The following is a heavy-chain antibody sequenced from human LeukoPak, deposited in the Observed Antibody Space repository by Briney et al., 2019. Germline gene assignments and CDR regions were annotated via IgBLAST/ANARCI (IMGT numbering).Heavy chain of an antibody. V-gene: IGHV3-23*01. J-gene: IGHJ4*02. CDR2: ISGSGGST. CDR1: GFTFSSYA. CDR3: AKDFGMEWELPYFDY. D-gene: IGHD1-26*01. Sequence: PGGSLRLSCAASGFTFSSYAMSWVRQAPGKGLEWVSAISGSGGSTYYADSVKGRFTISRDNSKNTLYLQMNSLRAEDTAVYYCAKDFGMEWELPYFDYWGQGTLVTVSS.